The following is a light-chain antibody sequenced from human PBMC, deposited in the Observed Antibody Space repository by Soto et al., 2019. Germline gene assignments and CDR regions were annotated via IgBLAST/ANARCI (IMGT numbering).Light chain of an antibody. Sequence: QSLLTQSASVSGSPGRSITISCTGTRSDVGGYKYVSWYQQHPGKAPKLMIYEVSNRPSGVSNRFSGSKSGNTASLTISGLQAEDEADYYCSSYTSSSTLYVFGTGTKVTVL. CDR1: RSDVGGYKY. CDR3: SSYTSSSTLYV. J-gene: IGLJ1*01. CDR2: EVS. V-gene: IGLV2-14*01.